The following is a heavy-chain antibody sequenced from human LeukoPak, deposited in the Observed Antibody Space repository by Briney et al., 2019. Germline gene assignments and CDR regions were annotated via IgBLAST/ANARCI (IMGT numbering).Heavy chain of an antibody. V-gene: IGHV3-48*01. D-gene: IGHD5-24*01. J-gene: IGHJ4*02. CDR1: GFTFSDYS. CDR2: IGIDSGNT. Sequence: GGSLRLSCAASGFTFSDYSMNWVRQAPGKGLEWISYIGIDSGNTNYADSVKGRFTISGDKAKNSLYLQMNSLRVEDTAVYYWWRGYKYAFCDWGQGTLVTVSS. CDR3: WRGYKYAFCD.